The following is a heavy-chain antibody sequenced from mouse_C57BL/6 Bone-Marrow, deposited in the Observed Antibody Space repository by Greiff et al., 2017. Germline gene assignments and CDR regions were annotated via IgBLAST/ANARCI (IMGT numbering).Heavy chain of an antibody. CDR3: AREWLAYAMDY. D-gene: IGHD2-2*01. Sequence: QVQLKESGAELVRPGTSVKVSCKASGYAFTNYLIEWVKQRPGQGLEWIGVINPGSGGTNYNEKFKGKATLTADKSSSTAYMQLSSLTSEDSAVYFCAREWLAYAMDYWGQGTSVTVSS. J-gene: IGHJ4*01. V-gene: IGHV1-54*01. CDR2: INPGSGGT. CDR1: GYAFTNYL.